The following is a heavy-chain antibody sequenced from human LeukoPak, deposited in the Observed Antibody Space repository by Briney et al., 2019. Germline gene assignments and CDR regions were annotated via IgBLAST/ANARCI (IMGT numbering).Heavy chain of an antibody. CDR1: GFTFDDYA. CDR3: AKVEYYDSSGNSNWFDP. Sequence: PGRSLRLSCAASGFTFDDYAMHWVRQAPGKGLEWVSGISWNSGSIGYADSVKGRFTISRDNAKNSLYLQMNSLRAEDTALYYCAKVEYYDSSGNSNWFDPWGQGTLVTVSS. V-gene: IGHV3-9*01. D-gene: IGHD3-22*01. CDR2: ISWNSGSI. J-gene: IGHJ5*02.